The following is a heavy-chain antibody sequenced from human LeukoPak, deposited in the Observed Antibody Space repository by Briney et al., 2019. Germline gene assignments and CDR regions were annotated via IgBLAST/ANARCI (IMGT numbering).Heavy chain of an antibody. J-gene: IGHJ4*02. Sequence: ASVKVSCKASGHTFSGYHMQWVRQAPGQGLEWMGWISPKSGDTKSGQKFQGRVNLTRDTSISTAYMELSRLTSDDTAVYYCASVRAGDDFDYWGQGTLVTVSS. V-gene: IGHV1-2*02. D-gene: IGHD3-16*01. CDR2: ISPKSGDT. CDR3: ASVRAGDDFDY. CDR1: GHTFSGYH.